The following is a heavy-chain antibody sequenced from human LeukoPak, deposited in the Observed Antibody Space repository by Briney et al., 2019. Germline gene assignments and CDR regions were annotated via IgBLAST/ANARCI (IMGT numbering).Heavy chain of an antibody. Sequence: GGSLRLSCAASGFTLSDYYMSWIRQAPGKGLEWVSYISSSGCTIYYADSVKGRFTISRDNAKNSLYLQMNSLRAEDTAVYYFARAIYDYVWGRYRLDAFDIWGQGTMVTVSS. J-gene: IGHJ3*02. CDR3: ARAIYDYVWGRYRLDAFDI. CDR1: GFTLSDYY. CDR2: ISSSGCTI. D-gene: IGHD3-16*02. V-gene: IGHV3-11*01.